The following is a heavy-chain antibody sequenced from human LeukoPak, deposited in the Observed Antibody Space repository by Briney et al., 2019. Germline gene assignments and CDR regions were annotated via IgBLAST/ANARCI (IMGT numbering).Heavy chain of an antibody. V-gene: IGHV3-48*03. CDR2: ISSSGSTI. J-gene: IGHJ6*03. Sequence: PGGSLRLSCAASGFTFSSYEMNWVRQAPGKGLEWVSYISSSGSTIYYADSVKGRFTISRDNAKNSLYLQMNSLRAEDTAVYYCARANYDSSGYSGYYYMGVWGKGTTVTVSS. CDR1: GFTFSSYE. D-gene: IGHD3-22*01. CDR3: ARANYDSSGYSGYYYMGV.